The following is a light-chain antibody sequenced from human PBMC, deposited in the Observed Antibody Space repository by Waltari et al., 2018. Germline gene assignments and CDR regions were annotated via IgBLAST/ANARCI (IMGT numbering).Light chain of an antibody. V-gene: IGKV3-11*01. J-gene: IGKJ4*01. CDR2: DTS. CDR3: QQRRNWPLT. Sequence: DIVLTQSPAILSFSHGARASLSFRPSQSVTNYLAWYQQTPGQAPRLLIYDTSNRDTGIPARFSGSGFGKDFTLTISSLEPEDFAVYYCQQRRNWPLTFGGGTKVEIK. CDR1: QSVTNY.